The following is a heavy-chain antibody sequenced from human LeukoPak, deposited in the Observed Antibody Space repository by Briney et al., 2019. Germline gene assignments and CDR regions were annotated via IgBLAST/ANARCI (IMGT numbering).Heavy chain of an antibody. V-gene: IGHV4-4*02. D-gene: IGHD3/OR15-3a*01. J-gene: IGHJ6*03. CDR3: AREGRWTGNYFGRYYYMDV. Sequence: PSGTLSLTCTVSGGAINGSHWYSWVRQTPTKGLEWIGEIYHSGSTNYKPSLKSRVTISVDKSNNQFSLRLTSVTAADTAVYFCAREGRWTGNYFGRYYYMDVWGKGTTVTVSS. CDR1: GGAINGSHW. CDR2: IYHSGST.